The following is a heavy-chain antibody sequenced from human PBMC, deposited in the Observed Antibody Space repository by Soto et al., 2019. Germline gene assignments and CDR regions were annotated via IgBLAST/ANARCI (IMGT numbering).Heavy chain of an antibody. CDR3: ARSPQYYTPGSSPFDY. Sequence: SETLSLTCVVSSYVIESGHYWGWVRQPPGKGLEWVGSIYDSGTTYYDPSLRSRVTISADTSKNQFSLSLTSVTAADTAVYYCARSPQYYTPGSSPFDYWGPGTMVTVSS. CDR2: IYDSGTT. J-gene: IGHJ4*03. D-gene: IGHD3-3*01. V-gene: IGHV4-38-2*01. CDR1: SYVIESGHY.